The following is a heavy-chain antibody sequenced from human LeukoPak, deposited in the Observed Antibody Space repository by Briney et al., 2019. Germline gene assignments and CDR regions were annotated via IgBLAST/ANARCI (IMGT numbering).Heavy chain of an antibody. CDR1: GYTFTGYY. Sequence: GASVKVSCKASGYTFTGYYMHWVRLAPGQGLEWMGWMNPNSGGTKYAQKFQGRVTMTRDTSISTAYMELSRLRSDDTAMYYCARDKLGLGELSLYDQWGQGTLVTVFS. V-gene: IGHV1-2*02. D-gene: IGHD3-16*02. CDR3: ARDKLGLGELSLYDQ. J-gene: IGHJ5*02. CDR2: MNPNSGGT.